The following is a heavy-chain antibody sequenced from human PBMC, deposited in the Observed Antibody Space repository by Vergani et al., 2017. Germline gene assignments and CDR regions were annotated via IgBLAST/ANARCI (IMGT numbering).Heavy chain of an antibody. Sequence: QVQLQESGPGLVKPSQTLSLTCTVSGGSISSGGYYWSWIRQPPGKGLEWIGYIYYSGSTYYTPSLKSRVTLSVDPSKNQFSRKLSSVTAADTAVYYCARSITMVRGVIITAWPNWFDPWGQGTLVTVSS. CDR2: IYYSGST. CDR1: GGSISSGGYY. J-gene: IGHJ5*02. CDR3: ARSITMVRGVIITAWPNWFDP. D-gene: IGHD3-10*01. V-gene: IGHV4-31*03.